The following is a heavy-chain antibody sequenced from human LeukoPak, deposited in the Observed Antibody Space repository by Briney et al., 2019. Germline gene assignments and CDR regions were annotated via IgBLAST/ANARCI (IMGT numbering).Heavy chain of an antibody. J-gene: IGHJ5*02. D-gene: IGHD3-22*01. Sequence: PSGTLSLTCAVSGGSISSSNWWSWVRQPPGKGLEWIGEIYHSGSTNYNPSLKSRVTISVDKSKNQFSLKLSSVTAADTAVYYCARNAYYYDSSGPPGDWFDPWGQGTLVTVSS. CDR2: IYHSGST. CDR1: GGSISSSNW. CDR3: ARNAYYYDSSGPPGDWFDP. V-gene: IGHV4-4*02.